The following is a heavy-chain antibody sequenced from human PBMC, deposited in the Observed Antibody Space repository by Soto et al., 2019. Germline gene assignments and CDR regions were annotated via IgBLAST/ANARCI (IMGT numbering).Heavy chain of an antibody. D-gene: IGHD2-15*01. J-gene: IGHJ4*02. CDR1: GGSISSGSYH. Sequence: SETLSLTCTVSGGSISSGSYHWGWIRQAPGKGLEWIGNTHYSGSAYYNPSLKSRVTISVDTSNNQVSLKLSSVTAADTAVYYCAREGVGDCSGGSCYFDYWGQGTLVTVSS. V-gene: IGHV4-39*07. CDR2: THYSGSA. CDR3: AREGVGDCSGGSCYFDY.